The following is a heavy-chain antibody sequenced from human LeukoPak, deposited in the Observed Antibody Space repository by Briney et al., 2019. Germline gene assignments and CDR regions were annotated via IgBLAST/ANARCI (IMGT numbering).Heavy chain of an antibody. CDR1: GFTVSNNY. CDR2: IYSGGST. V-gene: IGHV3-53*01. Sequence: GGSLRLSCSASGFTVSNNYMSWVRQAPGKGLELVSVIYSGGSTYYADSVKGRFTISRDNSKNTLYLQMNSLRAEDTAVYYCARDSSYSSSWYDFDYWGQGTLVTVSS. J-gene: IGHJ4*02. D-gene: IGHD6-13*01. CDR3: ARDSSYSSSWYDFDY.